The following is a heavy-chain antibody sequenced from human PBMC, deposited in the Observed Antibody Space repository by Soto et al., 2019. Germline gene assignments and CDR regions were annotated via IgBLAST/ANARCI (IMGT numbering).Heavy chain of an antibody. CDR1: GGTFSSYA. V-gene: IGHV1-69*12. J-gene: IGHJ6*02. D-gene: IGHD3-10*01. CDR2: FIPIFGAA. CDR3: ASPRDNYYYNGMDV. Sequence: QVQLVQSGAEVKKPGSSVKVSCKASGGTFSSYAISWVRQAPGQGLEWMGGFIPIFGAADYAQNFQGRVTIAADESTSTAYMELSSLRSEDTAVYYCASPRDNYYYNGMDVWGLGITVTVSS.